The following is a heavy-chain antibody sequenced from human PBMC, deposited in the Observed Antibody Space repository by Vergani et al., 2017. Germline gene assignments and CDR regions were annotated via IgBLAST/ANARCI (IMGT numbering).Heavy chain of an antibody. CDR2: ISWNSGSI. V-gene: IGHV3-9*01. CDR1: GFTFDDYA. J-gene: IGHJ4*02. Sequence: EVQLVESGGGLVQPGRSLRLSCAASGFTFDDYAMHWVRQAPGKGLEWVSGISWNSGSIGYADSVKGRFTISRDNAKNSLYLQMNSLRAEDTALYYCAKAHYYDSSGYISMPGDYWGQGTLVTVSS. D-gene: IGHD3-22*01. CDR3: AKAHYYDSSGYISMPGDY.